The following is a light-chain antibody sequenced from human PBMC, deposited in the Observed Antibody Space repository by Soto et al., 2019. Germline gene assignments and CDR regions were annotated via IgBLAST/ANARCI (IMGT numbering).Light chain of an antibody. CDR1: SSDVGYFNY. CDR3: NSYTSSAYVL. V-gene: IGLV2-14*01. Sequence: QSALTQPASVSGSPGQSITISCSGTSSDVGYFNYVSWYQQHPGKAPKLIIYDVSNRPSGVSNRFSGSKSGNTASLTISGLQAEDEADYYCNSYTSSAYVLIGGGTKLTVL. J-gene: IGLJ2*01. CDR2: DVS.